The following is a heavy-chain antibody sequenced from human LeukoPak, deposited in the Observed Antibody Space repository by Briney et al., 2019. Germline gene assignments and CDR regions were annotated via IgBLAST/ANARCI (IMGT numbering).Heavy chain of an antibody. CDR1: GFTFSDYS. J-gene: IGHJ3*02. D-gene: IGHD6-19*01. CDR3: ARWAGTYAFDI. V-gene: IGHV3-21*01. CDR2: ISSGSHYI. Sequence: PGGSLRLSCAAPGFTFSDYSMNWVRQAPGKGLEWVASISSGSHYIYYPRSVSGRFTIARDNAKKSLFLQMNSLRAEDTAVYYCARWAGTYAFDIWGQGTMVTVSS.